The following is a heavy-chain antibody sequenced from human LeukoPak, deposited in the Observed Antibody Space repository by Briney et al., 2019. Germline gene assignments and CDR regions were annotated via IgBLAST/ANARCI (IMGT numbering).Heavy chain of an antibody. CDR2: IKQDGSEK. CDR1: GFTFSSYW. Sequence: PGGSLRLSCAASGFTFSSYWMSWVRQAPGKGLEWVANIKQDGSEKYYVDSVKGRFTISRDNAKTSLYLQMNSLRAEDTAVYYCARGTRLDYYDSSGYPLRYWGQGTLVTVSS. V-gene: IGHV3-7*01. D-gene: IGHD3-22*01. CDR3: ARGTRLDYYDSSGYPLRY. J-gene: IGHJ4*02.